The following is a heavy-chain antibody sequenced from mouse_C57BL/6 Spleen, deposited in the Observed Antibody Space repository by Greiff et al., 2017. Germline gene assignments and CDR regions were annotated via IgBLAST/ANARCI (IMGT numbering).Heavy chain of an antibody. V-gene: IGHV1-55*01. D-gene: IGHD1-1*01. CDR3: EKCSTTVVASFDY. CDR1: GYTFTSYW. J-gene: IGHJ2*01. Sequence: QVQLQQPGAELVKPGASVTMSCKASGYTFTSYWITWVKQRPGQGLEWIGDIYPSSGSTNYNEKFKSKATLTVDTSYSSAYMPLSSLTSEDSAVYYSEKCSTTVVASFDYWGQGTTLTVSS. CDR2: IYPSSGST.